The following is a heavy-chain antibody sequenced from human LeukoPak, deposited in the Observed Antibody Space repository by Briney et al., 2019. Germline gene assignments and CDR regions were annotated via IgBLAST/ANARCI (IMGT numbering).Heavy chain of an antibody. CDR2: IIPIFGTA. CDR3: ARDRVTDSSGYYYGSDY. V-gene: IGHV1-69*05. CDR1: GGTFSSYA. Sequence: ASVKVSCKASGGTFSSYAISWVRQAPGQGLEWMGGIIPIFGTANYAQKFQGRVTITTDESTSTAYMELSSLRSEDTAVYYCARDRVTDSSGYYYGSDYWGQGTLVTVFS. D-gene: IGHD3-22*01. J-gene: IGHJ4*02.